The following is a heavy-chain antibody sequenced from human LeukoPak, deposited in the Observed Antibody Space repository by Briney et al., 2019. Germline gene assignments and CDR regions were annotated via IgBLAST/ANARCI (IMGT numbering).Heavy chain of an antibody. CDR1: GFTVSSNY. CDR3: ATLICGGYCNNGFDN. CDR2: IYPNGNT. V-gene: IGHV3-66*01. J-gene: IGHJ4*02. Sequence: HPGGSLRLSCAASGFTVSSNYMNWVRQAPGKGLEWVSMIYPNGNTFYTDSVKGRFTISRDNSKNTLDLQMSSLRAEDTAVYYCATLICGGYCNNGFDNWGQGTLVTVSS. D-gene: IGHD2-21*01.